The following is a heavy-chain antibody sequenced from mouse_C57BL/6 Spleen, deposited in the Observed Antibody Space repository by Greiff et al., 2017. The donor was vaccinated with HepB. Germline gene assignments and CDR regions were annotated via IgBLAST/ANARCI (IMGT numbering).Heavy chain of an antibody. J-gene: IGHJ2*01. CDR3: ARGDSSGYVGY. V-gene: IGHV1-7*01. CDR2: INPSSGDT. CDR1: GYPFPSYW. Sequence: VQLQPSGAELAPPGSSVQLSCTASGYPFPSYWMHWVQQRPGQGLEWIGYINPSSGDTKYNQKFKDKATLTADTSASTAYMQLSSLTYADSAVYYCARGDSSGYVGYWGQGTTRTGAS. D-gene: IGHD3-2*02.